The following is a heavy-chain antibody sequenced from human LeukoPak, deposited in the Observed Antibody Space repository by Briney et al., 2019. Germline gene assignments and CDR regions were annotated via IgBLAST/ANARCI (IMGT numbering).Heavy chain of an antibody. CDR1: GASVSGYY. CDR2: INLGVST. J-gene: IGHJ3*02. D-gene: IGHD3-10*01. Sequence: SESLSLTCAVYGASVSGYYWSWIRQPPGKWLEWLGEINLGVSTTYHPSLKSGSTISVDTSRKQYSLKLTSVTAAAAAVYYCASPGRGRHALDIWGQGTMVTVSS. CDR3: ASPGRGRHALDI. V-gene: IGHV4-34*01.